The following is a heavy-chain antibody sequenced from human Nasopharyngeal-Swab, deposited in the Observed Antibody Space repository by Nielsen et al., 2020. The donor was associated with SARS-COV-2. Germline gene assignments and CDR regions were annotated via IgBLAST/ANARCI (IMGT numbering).Heavy chain of an antibody. J-gene: IGHJ3*02. CDR3: ARGGGLGYYDFWSGYSQTSDAFDI. CDR2: IYYSGST. Sequence: SETLSLTCTVSGGSISSYYWSWIRQPPGKGLEWIGYIYYSGSTNYNPSLKSRVTISVDTSKNQFSLKLSSVTAADTAVYYCARGGGLGYYDFWSGYSQTSDAFDIWGQGTMVTGSS. CDR1: GGSISSYY. V-gene: IGHV4-59*01. D-gene: IGHD3-3*01.